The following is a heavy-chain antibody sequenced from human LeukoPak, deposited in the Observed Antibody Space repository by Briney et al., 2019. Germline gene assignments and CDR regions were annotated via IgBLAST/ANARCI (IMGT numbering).Heavy chain of an antibody. V-gene: IGHV3-7*01. D-gene: IGHD6-13*01. CDR3: ARDRFSSSYFDY. Sequence: GGTLRLSCAASGFPFISFDMNWVRQAPGKGLEWVANIKQDGSEKYYVDSVKGRFTISRDNAKNSLYLQMNSLRVEDTAVYYCARDRFSSSYFDYWGQGTLVTVSS. CDR2: IKQDGSEK. CDR1: GFPFISFD. J-gene: IGHJ4*02.